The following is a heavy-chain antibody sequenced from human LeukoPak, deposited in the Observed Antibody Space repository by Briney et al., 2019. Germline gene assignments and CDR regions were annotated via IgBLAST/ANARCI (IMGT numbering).Heavy chain of an antibody. Sequence: PGGSLRLSCAASGFTFNTHGMHWVRQAPGKGLEWVAVIWYDGSNKYYADSVKGRFTISRDNSKNMVYLEMNSLRAEDMAMYYCARDRVGYCASISCFTFDNWGQGTLVTVSS. J-gene: IGHJ4*02. CDR3: ARDRVGYCASISCFTFDN. CDR1: GFTFNTHG. V-gene: IGHV3-33*01. CDR2: IWYDGSNK. D-gene: IGHD2-2*01.